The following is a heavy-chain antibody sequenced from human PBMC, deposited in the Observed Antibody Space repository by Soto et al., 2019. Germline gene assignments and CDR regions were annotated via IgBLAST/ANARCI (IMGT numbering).Heavy chain of an antibody. CDR3: VGALTYQVPYYYYGMDV. CDR1: GFSFSTYL. D-gene: IGHD3-16*01. CDR2: IKQGGNEK. J-gene: IGHJ6*02. V-gene: IGHV3-7*01. Sequence: GSLRLTCAASGFSFSTYLMSWVRQAPGKGLKWVANIKQGGNEKFYVDSVKGRFTISRDNDKKSLYLQMDSLRVEDTAAYYCVGALTYQVPYYYYGMDVWGQGTTVIVSS.